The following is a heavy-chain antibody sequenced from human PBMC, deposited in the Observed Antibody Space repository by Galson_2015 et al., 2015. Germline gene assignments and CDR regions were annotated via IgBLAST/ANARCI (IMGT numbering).Heavy chain of an antibody. CDR3: ESDKDSKLHDRYALGTSFDF. CDR2: IAYRGSNK. Sequence: LRHRCAAGGFSFCTYVVHWVRAAPGNGREWLTVIAYRGSNKYNTDSVKGRFTISRDNSKNTLYLQMNSLRADDTAVYYSESDKDSKLHDRYALGTSFDFWGQGTLVTVSS. CDR1: GFSFCTYV. J-gene: IGHJ4*02. D-gene: IGHD2-21*01. V-gene: IGHV3-30*03.